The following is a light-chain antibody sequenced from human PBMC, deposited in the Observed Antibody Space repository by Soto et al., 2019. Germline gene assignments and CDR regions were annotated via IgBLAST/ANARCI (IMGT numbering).Light chain of an antibody. CDR2: DAS. CDR3: QQRSNWPRT. Sequence: EIVMTQSPATLSVSPGERATLSCRASRNVGSKLAWYMQKPGQSPRLLIYDASNRATGIPARFSGSGSGTDFTLTISRLEPEDSAVYYCQQRSNWPRTFGQGTKVDIK. CDR1: RNVGSK. V-gene: IGKV3-11*01. J-gene: IGKJ1*01.